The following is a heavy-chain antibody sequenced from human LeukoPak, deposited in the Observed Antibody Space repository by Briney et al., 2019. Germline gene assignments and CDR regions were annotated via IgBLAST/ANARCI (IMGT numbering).Heavy chain of an antibody. CDR1: GFTFNKYT. J-gene: IGHJ4*02. V-gene: IGHV3-21*01. Sequence: GGSLRLSCAASGFTFNKYTMNWVRQAPGKGLEWVSSISTSSSYIYYADSVKGRFTISRDNAKNSLYLQMNSLRAEDTAVYYCARERGYDSWSGSRVLFDHWGQGTLVTVSS. CDR3: ARERGYDSWSGSRVLFDH. D-gene: IGHD3-3*01. CDR2: ISTSSSYI.